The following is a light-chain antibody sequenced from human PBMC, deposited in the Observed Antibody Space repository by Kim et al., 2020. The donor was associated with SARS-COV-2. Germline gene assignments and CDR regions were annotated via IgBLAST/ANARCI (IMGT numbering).Light chain of an antibody. J-gene: IGLJ3*02. CDR1: SNDVGDYNY. Sequence: QSVTISCTGTSNDVGDYNYVTWYQQHPGKAPKLMIYDVNKRPSGVPDRFSGSKSGNAASLTISGLQARDEADFYCCAYAGSEPQWLFGGGTQLTVL. CDR3: CAYAGSEPQWL. V-gene: IGLV2-11*03. CDR2: DVN.